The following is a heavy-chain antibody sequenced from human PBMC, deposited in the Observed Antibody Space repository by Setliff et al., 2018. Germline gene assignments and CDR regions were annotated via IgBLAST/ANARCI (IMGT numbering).Heavy chain of an antibody. CDR2: INPNSGGT. CDR3: ARATRDSGGWYYEYNWFDP. CDR1: GYTFTDYY. V-gene: IGHV1-2*02. J-gene: IGHJ5*02. Sequence: ASVKVSCKASGYTFTDYYIHWVRQAPGQGLEWMGWINPNSGGTNPAQRFQGRVTMTRDTSITTAYMELSSLRSDDTAVYFCARATRDSGGWYYEYNWFDPWGQGTLVTVSS. D-gene: IGHD6-19*01.